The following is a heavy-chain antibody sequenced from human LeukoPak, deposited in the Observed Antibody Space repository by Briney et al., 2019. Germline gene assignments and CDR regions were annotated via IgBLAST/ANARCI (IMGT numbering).Heavy chain of an antibody. V-gene: IGHV3-21*01. J-gene: IGHJ3*01. CDR1: GFSFSNYN. Sequence: GRSLRLSCAASGFSFSNYNMNWVRQAPGKGLEWVSSISSSSVYIDYADSVKGRFTISRDNAKNSPYLQMNSLRAEDTAVYYCARQYPYSSSWSPDTFDLWGQGTMVTVSS. CDR2: ISSSSVYI. CDR3: ARQYPYSSSWSPDTFDL. D-gene: IGHD6-13*01.